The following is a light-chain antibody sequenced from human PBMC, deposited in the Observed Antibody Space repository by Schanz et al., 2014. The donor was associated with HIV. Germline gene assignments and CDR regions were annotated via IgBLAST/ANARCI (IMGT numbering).Light chain of an antibody. CDR1: RSNIGAGSD. CDR3: LPFDSTLRVFV. V-gene: IGLV1-40*01. J-gene: IGLJ1*01. Sequence: QSVLPQPPSVSGAPGQRVTISCTGSRSNIGAGSDVHWYKQLPGAAPKLLIYGDNSRPSGVPDRFSGSKSGTSASLAITGLQAEDEADYYCLPFDSTLRVFVFGSGTKLTVL. CDR2: GDN.